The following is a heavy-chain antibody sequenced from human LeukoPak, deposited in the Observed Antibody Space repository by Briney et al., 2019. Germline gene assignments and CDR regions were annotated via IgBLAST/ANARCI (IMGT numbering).Heavy chain of an antibody. V-gene: IGHV1-18*04. CDR1: GYTFTGYY. D-gene: IGHD6-13*01. CDR2: ISAYNGNT. J-gene: IGHJ5*02. CDR3: ARVGGSTWLYWFDP. Sequence: ASVKVSCKASGYTFTGYYMHWVRQAPGQGLEWMGWISAYNGNTNYAQKLQGRVTMTTDTSTSTAYMELRSLRSDDTAVYYCARVGGSTWLYWFDPWGQGTLVTVSS.